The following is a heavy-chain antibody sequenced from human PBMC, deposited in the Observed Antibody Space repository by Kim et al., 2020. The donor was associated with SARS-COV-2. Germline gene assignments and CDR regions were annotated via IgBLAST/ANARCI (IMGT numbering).Heavy chain of an antibody. V-gene: IGHV3-30*04. CDR2: ISYDGSNK. CDR1: GFTFSSYA. D-gene: IGHD3-10*01. Sequence: GGSLRLSCAASGFTFSSYAMHWVRQAPGKGLEWVAVISYDGSNKYYADSVKGRFTISRDNSKNTLYLQMNSLRAEDTAVYYCARDPGLYGSGSYYSRHF. CDR3: ARDPGLYGSGSYYSRHF. J-gene: IGHJ4*01.